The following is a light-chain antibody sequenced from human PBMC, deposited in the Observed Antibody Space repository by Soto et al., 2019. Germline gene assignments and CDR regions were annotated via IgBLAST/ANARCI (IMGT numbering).Light chain of an antibody. CDR3: QQYNSYWT. CDR2: DAS. V-gene: IGKV1-5*01. Sequence: DIQMTQSPSTLSASVGDRVTITCRASQSISSWLAWYQQERGKAPKVLIYDASSLESGVPSRFSGSGSGTEFTLTISSLQPDDSATYYCQQYNSYWTFGQGTKVEVK. CDR1: QSISSW. J-gene: IGKJ1*01.